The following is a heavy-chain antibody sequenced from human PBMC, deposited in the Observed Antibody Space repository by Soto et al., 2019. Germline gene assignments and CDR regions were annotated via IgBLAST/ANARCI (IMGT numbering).Heavy chain of an antibody. J-gene: IGHJ4*02. V-gene: IGHV1-18*01. Sequence: QVQLVQSGAEVKKPGASEKVSCTASGYTFSSYGICWVRQPPGQGLEWMGWISAYNANTKNAQKLQGRVTMTLDTSTSTAYMELRSLRSDDTAVYYCAREPIYFDYWGQGTLVAVSS. CDR2: ISAYNANT. CDR1: GYTFSSYG. CDR3: AREPIYFDY.